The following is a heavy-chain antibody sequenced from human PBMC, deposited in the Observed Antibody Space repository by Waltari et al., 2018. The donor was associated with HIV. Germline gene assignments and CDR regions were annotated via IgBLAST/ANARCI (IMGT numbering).Heavy chain of an antibody. J-gene: IGHJ4*02. CDR1: GFTFDDYA. V-gene: IGHV3-9*01. Sequence: EVQLVESGGGLVQPGRSLRLSCAASGFTFDDYAMHWVRQAPGKGLECVAGISWNSGSIGYEDSVKGRFTISRDNAKNSVYLEMNSLRTEDTALYYCAKGPFDYWGQGTLVTVSS. CDR3: AKGPFDY. CDR2: ISWNSGSI.